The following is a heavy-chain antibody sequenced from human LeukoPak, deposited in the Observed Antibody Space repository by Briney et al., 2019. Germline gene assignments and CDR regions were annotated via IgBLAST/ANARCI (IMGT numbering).Heavy chain of an antibody. CDR2: INSEGSST. V-gene: IGHV3-74*01. CDR3: ARDDILTGYNFDY. D-gene: IGHD3-9*01. CDR1: GFTFSSYW. Sequence: GGSLRLSCAASGFTFSSYWMHWVRQAPGKGLVWVSRINSEGSSTNYADSVKGRFTISRDNAKDTLYLQMNSLRDEDTAVYYCARDDILTGYNFDYWGQGTLVTVSS. J-gene: IGHJ4*02.